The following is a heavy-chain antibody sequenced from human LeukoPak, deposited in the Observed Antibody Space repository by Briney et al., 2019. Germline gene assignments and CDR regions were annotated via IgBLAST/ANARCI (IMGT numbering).Heavy chain of an antibody. V-gene: IGHV3-7*01. D-gene: IGHD3-10*01. Sequence: GGSLRLSCEASGLSFSSYWMTWVRQAPGKGLEWVANIKQDGSEKYYVDSVKGRFTISRDNAKISVFLQMNSLRAEDTAVYYCAREDYYGSGNYVAWGGAFDVWGRGTTVTVSS. J-gene: IGHJ3*01. CDR2: IKQDGSEK. CDR1: GLSFSSYW. CDR3: AREDYYGSGNYVAWGGAFDV.